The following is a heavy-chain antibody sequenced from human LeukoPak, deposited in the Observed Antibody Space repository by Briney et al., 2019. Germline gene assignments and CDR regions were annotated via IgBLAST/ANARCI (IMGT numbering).Heavy chain of an antibody. V-gene: IGHV3-30*03. Sequence: PGRCLRLSCAASGFTLSGYGMHWVRQAPGKRLEWVAVISYDGSNKYYADSVKGRFTISRGNSKNTLYLQMNSLRAEDTAVYYCAWGPKYYDFWSGYSPLSYWGQGTLVTVSS. CDR2: ISYDGSNK. CDR3: AWGPKYYDFWSGYSPLSY. CDR1: GFTLSGYG. D-gene: IGHD3-3*01. J-gene: IGHJ4*02.